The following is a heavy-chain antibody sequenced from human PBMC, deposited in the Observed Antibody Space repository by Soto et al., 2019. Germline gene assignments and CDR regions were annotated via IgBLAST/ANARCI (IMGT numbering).Heavy chain of an antibody. CDR1: GFTFSNYS. V-gene: IGHV3-48*02. CDR2: ISSTSSTI. CDR3: TRDRYGRISDY. D-gene: IGHD5-18*01. Sequence: DGSLRLSCVASGFTFSNYSMNWVRQAPGKGLEWVSYISSTSSTIYYADSVKGRFTISRDNAVKSLFLQMNSLRDEDTALYYCTRDRYGRISDYWGKGAQVTVSS. J-gene: IGHJ4*02.